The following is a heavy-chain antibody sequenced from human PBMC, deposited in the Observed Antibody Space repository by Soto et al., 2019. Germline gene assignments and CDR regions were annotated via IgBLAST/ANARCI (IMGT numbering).Heavy chain of an antibody. CDR3: ARSRGGYNWDDAHFEY. D-gene: IGHD1-20*01. V-gene: IGHV2-5*02. CDR2: IYWDDDK. CDR1: GFSLSTTGVG. J-gene: IGHJ4*02. Sequence: QITLKESGPTLVKPTQTLTLTCTFSGFSLSTTGVGVGWIRQPPGKALEWLALIYWDDDKRYNPSLKSRLGITKDTSRGRVVLEMTNMDPVDTATYYCARSRGGYNWDDAHFEYWGQGILVIVSS.